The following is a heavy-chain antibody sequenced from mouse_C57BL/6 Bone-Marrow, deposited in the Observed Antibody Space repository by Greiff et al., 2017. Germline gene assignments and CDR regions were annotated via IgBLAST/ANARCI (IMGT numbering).Heavy chain of an antibody. CDR3: ADGLRGGDYFDY. CDR1: GFNIKNTY. Sequence: EVQLQQSVAELVRPGASVKLSCTASGFNIKNTYMHWVKQRPEQGLEWIGRIDPANGNTKYAPKFQGKATLTADTSSNTAYLQLSSRTSEDTAIYYCADGLRGGDYFDYWGQGTTLTVSS. D-gene: IGHD2-4*01. CDR2: IDPANGNT. J-gene: IGHJ2*01. V-gene: IGHV14-3*01.